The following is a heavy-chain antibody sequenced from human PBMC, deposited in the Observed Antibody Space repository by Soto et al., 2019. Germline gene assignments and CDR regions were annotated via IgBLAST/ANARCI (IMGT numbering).Heavy chain of an antibody. CDR2: IYPGDSDT. V-gene: IGHV5-51*01. CDR1: WYSFSSYW. Sequence: GGSLKISRKGFWYSFSSYWNRWVGPMPRESPEWEGVIYPGDSDTRYSPSFQGQVTISADKSISTAYLQWSSLKASDTAMYYCARHYPQDYYDSSGYYYPSNFLDYRGQGTLVTVSS. CDR3: ARHYPQDYYDSSGYYYPSNFLDY. J-gene: IGHJ4*02. D-gene: IGHD3-22*01.